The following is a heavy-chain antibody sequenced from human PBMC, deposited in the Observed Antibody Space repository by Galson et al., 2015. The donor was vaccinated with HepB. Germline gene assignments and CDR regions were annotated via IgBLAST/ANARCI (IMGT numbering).Heavy chain of an antibody. CDR1: GGSISSYY. Sequence: SETLSLTCTVSGGSISSYYWSWIRQPPGKGLEWIGYIYYSGSTNYNPSLKSRVTISVDTSKNQFSLKLSSVTAADTAVYYCARGAMDYDILTGYYTYYFDYWGQGTLVTVSS. D-gene: IGHD3-9*01. V-gene: IGHV4-59*01. J-gene: IGHJ4*02. CDR2: IYYSGST. CDR3: ARGAMDYDILTGYYTYYFDY.